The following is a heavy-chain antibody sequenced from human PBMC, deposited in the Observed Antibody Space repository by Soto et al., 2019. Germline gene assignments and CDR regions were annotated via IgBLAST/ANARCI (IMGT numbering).Heavy chain of an antibody. V-gene: IGHV3-23*01. J-gene: IGHJ6*02. CDR2: ISGSGGST. Sequence: GGSLRLSCAASGFTFSSYAMSWVRQAPGKGLEWVSAISGSGGSTYYADSVKGRFTISRDNSKNTLYLQMNSLRAEDTAVYYCASSPRYCSGGSCYSGRMVWGQGTTVTVSS. CDR1: GFTFSSYA. D-gene: IGHD2-15*01. CDR3: ASSPRYCSGGSCYSGRMV.